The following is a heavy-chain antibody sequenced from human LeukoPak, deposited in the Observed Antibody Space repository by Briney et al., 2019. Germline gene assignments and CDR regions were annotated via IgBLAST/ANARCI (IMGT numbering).Heavy chain of an antibody. CDR2: ISAYNGNT. J-gene: IGHJ4*02. D-gene: IGHD1-26*01. V-gene: IGHV1-18*04. Sequence: GASVKVSCKASGYTFTTYYIHWVRQAPGQGLEWMGWISAYNGNTNYAQKLQGRVTMTTDTSTSTAYMELRSLRSDDTAVYYCARLPYSGSYWGGHYWGQGTLVTVSS. CDR1: GYTFTTYY. CDR3: ARLPYSGSYWGGHY.